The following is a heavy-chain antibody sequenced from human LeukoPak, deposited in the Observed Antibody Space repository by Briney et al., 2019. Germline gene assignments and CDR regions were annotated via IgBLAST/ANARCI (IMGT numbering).Heavy chain of an antibody. CDR3: VRGELGDFDN. D-gene: IGHD7-27*01. CDR2: TSHDGSS. Sequence: PSETLSLTCTVSGYSISRSYFWGWVRQPPGKAPEWIGSTSHDGSSYQNPSLKSRVSISIDTSKNQFSLKVTSLTAADTAVYYCVRGELGDFDNWGQGILVTVSS. V-gene: IGHV4-38-2*02. CDR1: GYSISRSYF. J-gene: IGHJ4*02.